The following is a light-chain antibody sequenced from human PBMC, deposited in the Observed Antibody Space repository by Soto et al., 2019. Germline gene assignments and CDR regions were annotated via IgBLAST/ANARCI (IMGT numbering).Light chain of an antibody. J-gene: IGLJ1*01. CDR2: EVX. Sequence: QSALTQPASVSGSPGQSITISCTGTSSDVGGYNYVSWYQQHPGKAPKLMIYEVXNRXXXXXXXFSGSKSGNTASLTISGXXXXXXXXXYCSSYTSSSIDYVFGTGTKLTVL. CDR3: SSYTSSSIDYV. CDR1: SSDVGGYNY. V-gene: IGLV2-14*01.